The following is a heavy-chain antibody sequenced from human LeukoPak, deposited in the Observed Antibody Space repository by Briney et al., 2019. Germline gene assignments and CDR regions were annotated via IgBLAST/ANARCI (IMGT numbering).Heavy chain of an antibody. Sequence: ASVKVSCKASGYTFTDYYMHWVRQAPGQGLEWMGWINPNSGGANYAQKFQGRVTMTRDTSISTAYMEVYRLTPDDTAVYYCARAGRYCSGTICYLSYWGQGTLVTVSS. J-gene: IGHJ4*02. CDR1: GYTFTDYY. D-gene: IGHD2-2*01. CDR2: INPNSGGA. CDR3: ARAGRYCSGTICYLSY. V-gene: IGHV1-2*02.